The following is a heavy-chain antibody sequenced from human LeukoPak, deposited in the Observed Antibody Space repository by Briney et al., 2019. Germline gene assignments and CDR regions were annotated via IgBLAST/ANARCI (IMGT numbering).Heavy chain of an antibody. V-gene: IGHV1-18*01. CDR2: ISAYSGNT. CDR1: GYTFTRYG. J-gene: IGHJ4*02. D-gene: IGHD3-22*01. Sequence: GASVKVSRKASGYTFTRYGLSWVRQAPRQGLEWMGWISAYSGNTNYAQKLQGRVAMTTDTCASTAYMERRSLRSDDTAVYYGARNGGRPYYYDSSGYLAYWGQGTLVTVSS. CDR3: ARNGGRPYYYDSSGYLAY.